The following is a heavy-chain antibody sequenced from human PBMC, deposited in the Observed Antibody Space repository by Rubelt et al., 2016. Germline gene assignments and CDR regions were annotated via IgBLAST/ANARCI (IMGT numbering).Heavy chain of an antibody. J-gene: IGHJ4*02. V-gene: IGHV1-18*01. CDR1: GYTFTSYG. CDR3: ARVDCSGGSCYGDY. Sequence: QVQLVQSGAEVKKPGASVKVSCKASGYTFTSYGISWVRQAPGQGLEWMGWISAYNGNTKYSQKFHGRVTITRDTSASTAYMELSSLRSEDTAVYYWARVDCSGGSCYGDYWGQGTLVTVSS. CDR2: ISAYNGNT. D-gene: IGHD2-15*01.